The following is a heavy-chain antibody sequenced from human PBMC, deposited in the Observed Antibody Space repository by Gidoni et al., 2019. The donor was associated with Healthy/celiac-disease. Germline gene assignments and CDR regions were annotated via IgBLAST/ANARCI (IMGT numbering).Heavy chain of an antibody. Sequence: EVQLVESGGGLVQPGGSRRLSCAASGFTFSSYSMNWVRQAPGKGLEWVSYISSSSSTIYYADSVKGRFTISRDNAKNSLYLQMNSLRAEDTAVYYCARGSGYYFDYWGQGTLVTVSS. CDR3: ARGSGYYFDY. V-gene: IGHV3-48*04. J-gene: IGHJ4*02. CDR2: ISSSSSTI. CDR1: GFTFSSYS. D-gene: IGHD3-10*01.